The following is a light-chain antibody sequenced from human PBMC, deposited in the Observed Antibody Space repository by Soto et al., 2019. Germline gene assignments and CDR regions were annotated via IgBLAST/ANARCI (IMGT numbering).Light chain of an antibody. CDR3: QKYNTAPYT. CDR1: QGFPNS. J-gene: IGKJ5*01. V-gene: IGKV1-27*01. CDR2: AAS. Sequence: HMTEAPSSLSASVGDTVTLTFRARQGFPNSFAWYQQKPGKAPKLLIYAASTLHSGVPPRFSGSGSGTHFTLTISSLQPEDAATYYCQKYNTAPYTFGQGTRLEI.